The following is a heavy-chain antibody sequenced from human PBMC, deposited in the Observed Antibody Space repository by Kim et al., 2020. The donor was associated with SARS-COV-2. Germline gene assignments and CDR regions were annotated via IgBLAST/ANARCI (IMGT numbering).Heavy chain of an antibody. CDR3: ARHDTYGDDSSGYYPPPLKY. J-gene: IGHJ4*02. CDR2: IYYSGST. V-gene: IGHV4-39*01. CDR1: GGSISSSSYY. Sequence: SETLSLTCTVSGGSISSSSYYWGWIRQPPGKGLEWIGSIYYSGSTYYNPSLKSRVTISVDTYKNQFSLKLSSVTAADTAVYYCARHDTYGDDSSGYYPPPLKYWGQGTLVTVSS. D-gene: IGHD3-22*01.